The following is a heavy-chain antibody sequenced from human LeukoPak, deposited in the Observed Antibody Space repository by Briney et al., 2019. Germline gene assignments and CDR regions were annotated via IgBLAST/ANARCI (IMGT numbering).Heavy chain of an antibody. V-gene: IGHV3-48*03. J-gene: IGHJ4*02. CDR3: ARGGSLGY. CDR2: ISSSGSAI. CDR1: GFTFSSYE. D-gene: IGHD6-19*01. Sequence: GGSLSLSCAASGFTFSSYEMNWVRQAPGKGLEWVSKISSSGSAIYYADSVKGRFTISRDNAKGSLYLQMNSLRVEDTAVYYCARGGSLGYWGQGTLVTVSS.